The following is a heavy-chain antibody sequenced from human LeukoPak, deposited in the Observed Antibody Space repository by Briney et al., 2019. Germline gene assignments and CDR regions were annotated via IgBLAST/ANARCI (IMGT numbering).Heavy chain of an antibody. D-gene: IGHD3-10*01. Sequence: GGSLRLSCAASGFTFSSYAMSWVRQAPGKGLEWVSLINDSGGNTYYADPVKGRFTISRDNSKNTLFLQMSSLRAEDTAVYYCAKTSAGIRGGYFDYWGQGTLVTVSS. CDR2: INDSGGNT. CDR1: GFTFSSYA. J-gene: IGHJ4*02. CDR3: AKTSAGIRGGYFDY. V-gene: IGHV3-23*01.